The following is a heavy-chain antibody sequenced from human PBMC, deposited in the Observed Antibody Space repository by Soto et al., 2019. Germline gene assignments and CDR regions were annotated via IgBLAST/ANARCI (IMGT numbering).Heavy chain of an antibody. Sequence: QVQLVESGGGVVQPGRSLRLSCAASGFTFSSYGMHWVRQAPGKGLEWVAVISYDGSNKYYADSVKGRFTISRDNSKNTLYLQMNSLRAEDTAVYYCAKAREVADILPPMGYWGQGTLVTVSS. D-gene: IGHD3-9*01. CDR1: GFTFSSYG. J-gene: IGHJ4*02. V-gene: IGHV3-30*18. CDR3: AKAREVADILPPMGY. CDR2: ISYDGSNK.